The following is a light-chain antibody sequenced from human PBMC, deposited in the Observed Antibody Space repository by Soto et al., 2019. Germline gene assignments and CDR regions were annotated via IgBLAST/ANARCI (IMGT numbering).Light chain of an antibody. CDR1: SSDVGGYNY. J-gene: IGLJ3*02. CDR3: SSYTRTTTRV. V-gene: IGLV2-14*01. CDR2: EVR. Sequence: QSALTQPASVSGSPGQSITISCTGSSSDVGGYNYVSWYQQHRGKAPKLMIYEVRNRPSGVSNRFSGSKSGNTASLTISGLQAEDEADYYCSSYTRTTTRVFGGGTKLTVL.